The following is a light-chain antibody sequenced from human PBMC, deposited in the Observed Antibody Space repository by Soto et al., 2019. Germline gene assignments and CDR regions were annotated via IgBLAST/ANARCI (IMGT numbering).Light chain of an antibody. CDR1: QSVSSSY. CDR2: GAS. J-gene: IGKJ1*01. V-gene: IGKV3-20*01. Sequence: EIVLTQSPGTLSLSPGERATLSCRASQSVSSSYLAWYQQKPGQAPRLLIYGASSRATGSPDRFSGSGSGTDFTLTISDVEPEDVAVYYWHQRQSWPRTFGQGTKVDIK. CDR3: HQRQSWPRT.